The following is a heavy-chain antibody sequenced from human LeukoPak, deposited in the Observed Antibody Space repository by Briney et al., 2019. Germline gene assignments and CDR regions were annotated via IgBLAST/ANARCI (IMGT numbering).Heavy chain of an antibody. CDR3: ARHVNYYDSSGFYQYFDY. J-gene: IGHJ4*02. CDR2: IYYSGST. CDR1: GGSISTYY. V-gene: IGHV4-59*08. Sequence: SETLSLTCTVSGGSISTYYWSWIRQPPGKGLEWIGYIYYSGSTNYNPSLKSRVTISVDTSKNQFSLKLNSVTAADTAVYYCARHVNYYDSSGFYQYFDYWGQGTLVTVSS. D-gene: IGHD3-22*01.